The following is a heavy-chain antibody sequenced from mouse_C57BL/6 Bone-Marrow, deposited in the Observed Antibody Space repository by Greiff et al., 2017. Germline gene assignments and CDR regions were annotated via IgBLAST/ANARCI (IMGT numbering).Heavy chain of an antibody. Sequence: EVKLMESGPGLVKPSQSLSLTCSVTGYSITSGYYWNWIRQFPGNKLEWMGYISYDGSNNYNPSLKNRISITHDTSKNQFFLKLNSVTTEDTSTYYCAREVAYYSNYDYWGEGTALTVSS. D-gene: IGHD2-5*01. CDR3: AREVAYYSNYDY. J-gene: IGHJ2*01. CDR1: GYSITSGYY. CDR2: ISYDGSN. V-gene: IGHV3-6*01.